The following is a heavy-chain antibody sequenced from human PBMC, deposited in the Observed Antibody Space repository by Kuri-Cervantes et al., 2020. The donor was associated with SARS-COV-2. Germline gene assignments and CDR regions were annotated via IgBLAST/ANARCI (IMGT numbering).Heavy chain of an antibody. CDR1: GGSFSGYY. CDR2: INHSGST. D-gene: IGHD3-3*01. J-gene: IGHJ4*02. V-gene: IGHV4-34*01. CDR3: ARGRSRITIFGVVISGGGYYFDY. Sequence: ESLKISCAVYGGSFSGYYWSWIRQPPGKGLEWIGEINHSGSTNYNPSLKSRVTISVDTSKNQFSLKLSSVTAADTAVYYCARGRSRITIFGVVISGGGYYFDYWGQGTLVTVSS.